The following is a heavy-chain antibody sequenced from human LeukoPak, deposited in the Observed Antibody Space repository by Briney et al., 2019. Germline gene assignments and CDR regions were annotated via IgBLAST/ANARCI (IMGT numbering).Heavy chain of an antibody. CDR2: INPSGGST. V-gene: IGHV1-46*01. J-gene: IGHJ4*02. CDR3: ARDPYGSGSYLFDY. Sequence: ASVKVSCKASGYTLTNYYMHWVRQAPGQGLEWVGIINPSGGSTSYAQKFQGRVTMTRDASTSTVYMELSSLRSEDTAVYYCARDPYGSGSYLFDYWGQGTLVTVSS. D-gene: IGHD3-10*01. CDR1: GYTLTNYY.